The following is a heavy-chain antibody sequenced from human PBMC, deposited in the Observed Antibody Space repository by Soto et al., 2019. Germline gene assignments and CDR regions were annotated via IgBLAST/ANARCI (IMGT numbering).Heavy chain of an antibody. V-gene: IGHV3-74*01. D-gene: IGHD4-17*01. CDR1: GFTFSNYW. Sequence: EVQLVESGGGLVQPGGSLRLSCAVSGFTFSNYWMQWVRQAPGKGLVWVSRINSDGSSTSYADFVKGRFTISRDNAKNTLYLQMNSLRAEHTAVYYCARFRVDGDYVPWGQGTLVTVSS. CDR2: INSDGSST. J-gene: IGHJ5*02. CDR3: ARFRVDGDYVP.